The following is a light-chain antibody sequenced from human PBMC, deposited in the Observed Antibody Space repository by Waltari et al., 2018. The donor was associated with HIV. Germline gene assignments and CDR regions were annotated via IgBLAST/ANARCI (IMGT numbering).Light chain of an antibody. CDR3: AAWDDSLNGNV. CDR1: SSNIGSNP. J-gene: IGLJ1*01. CDR2: SNN. Sequence: QSVVTQPPSASGTPGQRVTISCFGSSSNIGSNPVHWYQQLPGTAPKVLICSNNQRPSVGSDRFSGCESGTSASLAISGLQSEDEADYYCAAWDDSLNGNVFGTGTKVTVL. V-gene: IGLV1-44*01.